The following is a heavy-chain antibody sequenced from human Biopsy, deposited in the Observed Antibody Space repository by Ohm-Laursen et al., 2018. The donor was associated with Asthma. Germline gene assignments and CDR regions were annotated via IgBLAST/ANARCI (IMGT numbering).Heavy chain of an antibody. CDR2: LIPVLGTP. V-gene: IGHV1-69*01. D-gene: IGHD5-12*01. J-gene: IGHJ6*02. CDR1: GDSFSNYA. Sequence: GSSVKVSCKVSGDSFSNYAISWVRQAPGQGLEWMGGLIPVLGTPDHAQMFEGRVTITADESTSTAYMELSSLSSEDTAVYYCARGCSGSDRIVYYYSGLEAWGQGTTVTVSS. CDR3: ARGCSGSDRIVYYYSGLEA.